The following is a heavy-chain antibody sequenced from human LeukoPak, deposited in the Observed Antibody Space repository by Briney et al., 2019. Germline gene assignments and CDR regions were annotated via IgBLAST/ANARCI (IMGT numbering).Heavy chain of an antibody. V-gene: IGHV4-59*01. D-gene: IGHD6-19*01. J-gene: IGHJ5*02. Sequence: PSETLSLTCTVSGGSISSYYWSWIRQPPGKGLEWIGYIYYSGSTNYNPSLKSRVTISVDTSKNQFSLKLSSVTAADTAVYYCARQGYSSGRGGFDPWGQGTLVTVSS. CDR3: ARQGYSSGRGGFDP. CDR1: GGSISSYY. CDR2: IYYSGST.